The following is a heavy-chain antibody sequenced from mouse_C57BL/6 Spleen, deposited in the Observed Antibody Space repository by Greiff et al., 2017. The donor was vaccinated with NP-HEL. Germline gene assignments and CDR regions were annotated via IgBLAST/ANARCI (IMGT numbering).Heavy chain of an antibody. V-gene: IGHV1-82*01. CDR2: IYPGDGDT. D-gene: IGHD2-4*01. CDR1: GYAFSSSW. CDR3: ARLDDYDVDYAMDY. Sequence: VKLQESGPELVKPGASVKISCKASGYAFSSSWMNWVKQRPGKGLEWIGRIYPGDGDTNYNGKFKGKATLTADKSSSTAYMQLSSLTSEDSAVYFCARLDDYDVDYAMDYWGQGTSVTVSS. J-gene: IGHJ4*01.